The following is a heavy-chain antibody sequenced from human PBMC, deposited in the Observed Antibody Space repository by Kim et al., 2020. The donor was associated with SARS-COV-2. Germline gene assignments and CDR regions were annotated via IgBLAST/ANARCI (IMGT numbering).Heavy chain of an antibody. CDR2: INHSGST. D-gene: IGHD3-9*01. J-gene: IGHJ4*02. Sequence: SETLSLTCAVYGGSFSGYYWSWIRQPPGKGLEWIGEINHSGSTNYNPSLKSRVTISVDTSKNQFSLKLSSVTAADTAVYYCARATPDILTGYSPNLDYWGQGTLVTVSS. CDR1: GGSFSGYY. V-gene: IGHV4-34*01. CDR3: ARATPDILTGYSPNLDY.